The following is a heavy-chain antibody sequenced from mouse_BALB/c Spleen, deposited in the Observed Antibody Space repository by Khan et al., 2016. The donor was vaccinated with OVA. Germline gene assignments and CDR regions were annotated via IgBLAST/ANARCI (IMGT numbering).Heavy chain of an antibody. CDR2: ISSGGTT. CDR3: AIAGIYYYGSSYDYAMDN. D-gene: IGHD1-1*01. J-gene: IGHJ4*01. CDR1: GFTFSSYA. Sequence: EVELVESGGGLVKPGGSLKLSCAASGFTFSSYAMSWVRQTPEKRLEWVASISSGGTTYYPDSVKGRFTISRDNARNILYLQMSSLRSEDTAMYYCAIAGIYYYGSSYDYAMDNWGQGTSVTVSS. V-gene: IGHV5-6-5*01.